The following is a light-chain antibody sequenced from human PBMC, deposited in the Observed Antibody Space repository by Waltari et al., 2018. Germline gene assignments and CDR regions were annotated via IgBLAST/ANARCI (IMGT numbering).Light chain of an antibody. V-gene: IGLV1-47*01. CDR1: SPNIGSNF. CDR3: AAWDDSLTVR. Sequence: QSVLTQPPSASGTPGQRVTISCSGSSPNIGSNFVCWYQHLPGTAPKLLNYRNDQRPSGVPDRFSGSRSGTSASLAISGLRSEDEADYYCAAWDDSLTVRFGGGTKLTVL. J-gene: IGLJ3*02. CDR2: RND.